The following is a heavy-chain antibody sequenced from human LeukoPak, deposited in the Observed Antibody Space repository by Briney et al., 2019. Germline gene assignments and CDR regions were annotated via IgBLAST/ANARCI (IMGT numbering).Heavy chain of an antibody. V-gene: IGHV1-18*04. CDR3: ARGVSGYYADY. Sequence: ASVKVSCKASGYTFTGYYIHWVRQAPGQGLEWMGRINPNNGDTNYAQKLQGRVAMTTDTSTSTAYMELRSLRSDDTAVYYCARGVSGYYADYWGQGTLVTVSS. D-gene: IGHD3-22*01. J-gene: IGHJ4*02. CDR2: INPNNGDT. CDR1: GYTFTGYY.